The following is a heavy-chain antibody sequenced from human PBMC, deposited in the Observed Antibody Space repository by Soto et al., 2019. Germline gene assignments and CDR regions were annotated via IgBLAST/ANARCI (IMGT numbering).Heavy chain of an antibody. CDR3: EKANGGYCSSTSCPHYYYYYGMDV. D-gene: IGHD2-2*01. V-gene: IGHV3-23*01. CDR2: ISGSGGST. J-gene: IGHJ6*02. Sequence: EVQLLESGGGLVQPGGSLRLSCAASGFTFSSYAMSWVRQAPGKGLEWVSAISGSGGSTYYADSVKGRFTISRDNSKNTLYLQMNSLRAEDTAVYYCEKANGGYCSSTSCPHYYYYYGMDVWGQGTTVNVSS. CDR1: GFTFSSYA.